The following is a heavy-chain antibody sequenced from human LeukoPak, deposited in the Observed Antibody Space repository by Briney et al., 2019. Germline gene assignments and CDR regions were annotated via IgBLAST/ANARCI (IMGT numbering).Heavy chain of an antibody. D-gene: IGHD2-2*01. V-gene: IGHV3-23*01. Sequence: GGSLRLSCAASGFTFSSYAMSWVRQAPGKGLEWVSAISGSGGSTYYAGSVKGRFTISRDNSKNTLYLQMNSLRAEDTAVYYCAKDLTVPAAPRGAFDIWGQGTMVTVSS. CDR2: ISGSGGST. J-gene: IGHJ3*02. CDR3: AKDLTVPAAPRGAFDI. CDR1: GFTFSSYA.